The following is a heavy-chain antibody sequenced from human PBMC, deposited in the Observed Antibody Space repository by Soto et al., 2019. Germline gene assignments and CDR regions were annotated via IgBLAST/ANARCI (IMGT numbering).Heavy chain of an antibody. Sequence: QVQLVESGGGVVQPGRSLRLSCAASGFTFSSYAMHWVRQAPGKGLEWVAVISYDGSNKYYADSVKGRFTISRDNSKNTLYLQMNGLGADDTAVYYCAREPLWGTAVVLWYFDLWGRGTLVTVSS. J-gene: IGHJ2*01. CDR1: GFTFSSYA. CDR2: ISYDGSNK. CDR3: AREPLWGTAVVLWYFDL. V-gene: IGHV3-30-3*01. D-gene: IGHD5-18*01.